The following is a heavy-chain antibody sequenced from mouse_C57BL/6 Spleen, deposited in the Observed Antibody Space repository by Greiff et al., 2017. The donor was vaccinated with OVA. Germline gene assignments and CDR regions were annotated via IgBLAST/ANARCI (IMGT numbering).Heavy chain of an antibody. CDR3: TRGTGTAWFAY. CDR1: GFTFSSYA. J-gene: IGHJ3*01. D-gene: IGHD4-1*01. Sequence: EVKVVESGEGLVKPGGSLKLSCAASGFTFSSYAMSWVRQTPEKRLEWVAYISSGGDYIYYADTVKGRFTISRDNARNTLYLQRSSLKSEDTAMYYCTRGTGTAWFAYWGQGTLVTVSA. V-gene: IGHV5-9-1*02. CDR2: ISSGGDYI.